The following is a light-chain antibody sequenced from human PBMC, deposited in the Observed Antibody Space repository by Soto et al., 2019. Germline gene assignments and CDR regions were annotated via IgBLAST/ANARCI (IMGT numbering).Light chain of an antibody. V-gene: IGKV3-11*01. CDR2: DAS. Sequence: EIVFTQSPATLSLSPGERATLSCRASQSVNNYLAWYQQKPGRPPRLLIYDASIRPTGIPARFSGSGSGTDFTLTISYLEPEDFAVYYCQQRSNWPPTFGQGTKVDIK. CDR1: QSVNNY. CDR3: QQRSNWPPT. J-gene: IGKJ1*01.